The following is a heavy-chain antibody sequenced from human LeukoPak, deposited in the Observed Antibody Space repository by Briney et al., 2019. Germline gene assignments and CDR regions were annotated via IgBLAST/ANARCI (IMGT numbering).Heavy chain of an antibody. CDR1: TVSFRDYY. CDR3: AKAPYLSSGS. CDR2: INHSGST. V-gene: IGHV4-34*01. Sequence: PSETLSLTSSVYTVSFRDYYWSWIPHPPGKGLVWIREINHSGSTNYNPSLKSRFTISLDTSKNQFSLKLTSVTAADTAVYYCAKAPYLSSGSWGQGILVAVSS. D-gene: IGHD3-22*01. J-gene: IGHJ3*01.